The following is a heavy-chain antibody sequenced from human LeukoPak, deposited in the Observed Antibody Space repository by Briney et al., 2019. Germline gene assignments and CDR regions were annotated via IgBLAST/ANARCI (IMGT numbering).Heavy chain of an antibody. V-gene: IGHV4-61*09. Sequence: PSETLSLTCTVSGGSISSGNYDWTWIRQPAGQGLEWIGHIYPSGSTDYNPSLTSRVTISIDTSKNQFSLNLSSVIAADTAVYFCARGNYDGSAYPFDYWGQGTLVTVAS. CDR2: IYPSGST. CDR3: ARGNYDGSAYPFDY. D-gene: IGHD3-22*01. CDR1: GGSISSGNYD. J-gene: IGHJ4*02.